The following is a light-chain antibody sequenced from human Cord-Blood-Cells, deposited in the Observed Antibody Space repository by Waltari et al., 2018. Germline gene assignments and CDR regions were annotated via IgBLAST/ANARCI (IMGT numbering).Light chain of an antibody. V-gene: IGKV1-6*01. CDR3: LQDYNYPRT. CDR1: QGIRND. Sequence: AIQLTQSPSSLSDSVGARIPITCRASQGIRNDLGWYQQKPGKAPKLLIYAASSLQSGVPSRFSGSGSCTDFTLTISSLQPEDFATYYCLQDYNYPRTFGQGTKVEIK. CDR2: AAS. J-gene: IGKJ1*01.